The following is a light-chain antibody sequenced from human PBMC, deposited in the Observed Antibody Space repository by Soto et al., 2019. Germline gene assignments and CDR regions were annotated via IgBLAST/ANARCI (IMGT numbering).Light chain of an antibody. V-gene: IGKV3-15*01. CDR3: QQYNTWPPFS. CDR1: QSISSN. CDR2: GAS. J-gene: IGKJ3*01. Sequence: TRSPPARYVSPGERVTLACRASQSISSNLAWYQQKNGQTPRLLIYGASTRAAGIPARFSGSGSGTDFTLTISSLPSEDSAVYYCQQYNTWPPFSFGPGTKVDIK.